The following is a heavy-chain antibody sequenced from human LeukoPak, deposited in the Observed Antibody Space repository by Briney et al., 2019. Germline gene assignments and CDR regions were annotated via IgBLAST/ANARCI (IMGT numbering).Heavy chain of an antibody. V-gene: IGHV3-48*01. Sequence: GGSLRLSCAASGFTFSSYSMNWVRQAPGKGLEWVSYISSSSSTIYYADSVKGRFTISRDNAKNSLYLQMNSLRAEDTAVYYCARDLEAAEDYWGREPWSPSPQ. J-gene: IGHJ4*02. CDR1: GFTFSSYS. CDR2: ISSSSSTI. D-gene: IGHD6-13*01. CDR3: ARDLEAAEDY.